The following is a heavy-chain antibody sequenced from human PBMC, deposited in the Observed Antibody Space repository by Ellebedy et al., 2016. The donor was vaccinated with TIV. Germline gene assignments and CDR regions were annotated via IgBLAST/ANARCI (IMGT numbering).Heavy chain of an antibody. CDR2: LIPIFGTA. CDR3: ARDHPDVPNTPLY. Sequence: AASVKVSCKASGGTFSSYAISWVRQAPGQGLEWMGGLIPIFGTANYAQKFQGRVTITADESTSTAYMEVRTLKSDDTALYYCARDHPDVPNTPLYWGQGTLVTVSS. D-gene: IGHD2-15*01. CDR1: GGTFSSYA. J-gene: IGHJ4*02. V-gene: IGHV1-69*13.